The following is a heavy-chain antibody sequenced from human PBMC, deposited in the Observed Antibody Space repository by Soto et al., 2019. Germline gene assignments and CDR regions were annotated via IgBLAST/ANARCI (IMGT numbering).Heavy chain of an antibody. V-gene: IGHV1-69*12. CDR2: IIPIFGTA. CDR3: ARGRYYGSGSRTDYYCYYGMDV. J-gene: IGHJ6*02. Sequence: QVQLVQSGAEVKKPGSSVKVSCKASGGTFSSYAISWVRQAPGQGLEWMGGIIPIFGTANYAQKFQGRVTITADEATSTADMELSSLRSEDTAVYYCARGRYYGSGSRTDYYCYYGMDVWGQGTTVTVSS. D-gene: IGHD3-10*01. CDR1: GGTFSSYA.